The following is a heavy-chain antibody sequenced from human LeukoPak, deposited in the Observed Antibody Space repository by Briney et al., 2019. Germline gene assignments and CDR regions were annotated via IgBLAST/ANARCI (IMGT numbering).Heavy chain of an antibody. Sequence: PGGSLRLSCTASGFSFSTYIMHWVRQAPGKGLEWVALISYDGNNKYYADSVKDRFTLSRDNSQNTLYLQMNSLRAEDTAVYYCAKVTQQWLGYFDYWGQGTLVTVSS. CDR1: GFSFSTYI. J-gene: IGHJ4*02. CDR3: AKVTQQWLGYFDY. CDR2: ISYDGNNK. V-gene: IGHV3-30*18. D-gene: IGHD6-19*01.